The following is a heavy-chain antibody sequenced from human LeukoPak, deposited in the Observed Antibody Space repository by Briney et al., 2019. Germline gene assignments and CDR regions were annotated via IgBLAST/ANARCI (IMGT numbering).Heavy chain of an antibody. CDR1: GGSFSGYY. CDR3: ERGGEKWYSSSWYVARGYYYYMDV. D-gene: IGHD6-13*01. CDR2: INHSGST. J-gene: IGHJ6*03. Sequence: SETLSLTCAVYGGSFSGYYWSWIRQPPGKGLEWIGEINHSGSTNYNPSLKSRVTISVDTSKNQFSLKLSSVTAADTAVYYCERGGEKWYSSSWYVARGYYYYMDVWGKGTTVTVSS. V-gene: IGHV4-34*01.